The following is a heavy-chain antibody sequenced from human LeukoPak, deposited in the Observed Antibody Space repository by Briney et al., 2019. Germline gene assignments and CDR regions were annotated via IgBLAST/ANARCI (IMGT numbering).Heavy chain of an antibody. V-gene: IGHV3-7*01. CDR1: GFTFSSYW. CDR3: ARGVRGVIIDY. CDR2: IRHDGSEK. D-gene: IGHD3-10*02. Sequence: GGSLRLSCAASGFTFSSYWISWVRQAPGKGLEWVANIRHDGSEKYYVDSVKGRFTISRDNAKNSLYLQMNSLRAEDTAVYYCARGVRGVIIDYWGQGNLVTVSS. J-gene: IGHJ4*02.